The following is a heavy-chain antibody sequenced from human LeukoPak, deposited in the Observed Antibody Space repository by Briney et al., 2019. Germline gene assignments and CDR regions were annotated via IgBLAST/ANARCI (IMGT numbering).Heavy chain of an antibody. D-gene: IGHD6-19*01. Sequence: AGGSLRLSCAASGFTFSTYSMNWVHRAPGKGLEWVSYISSYSTIYYADSVKGRFTISRDNAKNSLYLQMNSLRDDDTAVYYCARDMAVSGTVWYFDLWGRGTLVTVSS. CDR2: ISSYSTI. V-gene: IGHV3-48*02. CDR3: ARDMAVSGTVWYFDL. CDR1: GFTFSTYS. J-gene: IGHJ2*01.